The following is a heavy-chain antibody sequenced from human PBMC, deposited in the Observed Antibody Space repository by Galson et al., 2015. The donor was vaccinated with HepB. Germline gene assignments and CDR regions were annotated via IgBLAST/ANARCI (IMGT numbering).Heavy chain of an antibody. V-gene: IGHV3-15*07. CDR2: INSRSSGEKT. CDR3: MTRTSILAEFVFG. J-gene: IGHJ4*02. D-gene: IGHD3-3*01. Sequence: SLRLSCAASGFSFSKAWMNWVRQAPGKGLVWVGRINSRSSGEKTDYAAPVRGRFTSSRDESRDTVLLQMNGLTAEDTCVYYCMTRTSILAEFVFGWGQGTQVTVSS. CDR1: GFSFSKAW.